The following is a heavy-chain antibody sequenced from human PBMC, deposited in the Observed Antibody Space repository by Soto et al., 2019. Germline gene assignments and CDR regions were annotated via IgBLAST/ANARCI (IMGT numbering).Heavy chain of an antibody. CDR2: INSDGSST. J-gene: IGHJ4*02. D-gene: IGHD2-2*01. CDR3: ARGGLTAADDY. Sequence: EVRLVESGGGLVQPGGSLRLSCAASGFTFSSYWMHWVRQAPGKGLVWVSRINSDGSSTSYADSMKGRFTISRDNAKNTLYLQMNSLRAEDTAVYYCARGGLTAADDYWGQGTLVTVSS. CDR1: GFTFSSYW. V-gene: IGHV3-74*01.